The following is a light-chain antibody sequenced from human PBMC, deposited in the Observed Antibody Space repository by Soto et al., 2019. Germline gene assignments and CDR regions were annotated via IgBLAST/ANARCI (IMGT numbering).Light chain of an antibody. Sequence: DLQLTQSPSFLSASVGDRVTITCRASQGISSYLAWYQQKPVKAPKLLIYAASTLKSGLPSRFSGSGSAIGLNLTISSLQPEDFATYSCQHLNIDPITFGPGAKVDIK. J-gene: IGKJ3*01. CDR1: QGISSY. V-gene: IGKV1-9*01. CDR2: AAS. CDR3: QHLNIDPIT.